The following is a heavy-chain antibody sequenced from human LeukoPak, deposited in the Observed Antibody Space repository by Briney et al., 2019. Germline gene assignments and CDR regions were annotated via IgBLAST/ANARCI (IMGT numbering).Heavy chain of an antibody. CDR3: ARYFDWPWAFDI. CDR1: GGSISGYY. D-gene: IGHD3-9*01. Sequence: SETLSLTCTVSGGSISGYYWSWIRQPPGNGLEWIGYINYSGSTNYNPSLKSRVTISVDTSKSQFSLKLTSVTAADTAVFYCARYFDWPWAFDIWGLGTMVTVSS. CDR2: INYSGST. V-gene: IGHV4-59*01. J-gene: IGHJ3*02.